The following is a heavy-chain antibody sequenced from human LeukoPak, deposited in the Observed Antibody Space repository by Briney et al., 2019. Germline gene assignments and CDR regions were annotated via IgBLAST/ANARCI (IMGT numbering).Heavy chain of an antibody. CDR3: AKDKGPYYYGSGNLYY. CDR1: GFTFDDYG. Sequence: GGSLRLSCAASGFTFDDYGMSWVRQAPGKGLEWVSGINWNGGSTGYADSVKGRFTISRDNAKNSLYLQMNSLRAEDTALYYCAKDKGPYYYGSGNLYYWGQGTLVTVSS. V-gene: IGHV3-20*04. CDR2: INWNGGST. D-gene: IGHD3-10*01. J-gene: IGHJ4*02.